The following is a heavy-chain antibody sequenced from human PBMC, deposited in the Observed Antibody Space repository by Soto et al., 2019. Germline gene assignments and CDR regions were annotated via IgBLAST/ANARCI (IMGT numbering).Heavy chain of an antibody. CDR3: ARDGGYDWGFDY. CDR1: GYTFTSYD. V-gene: IGHV1-8*01. J-gene: IGHJ4*02. Sequence: ASVKVSCKASGYTFTSYDINWVRQATGQGLEWMGWMNPNSGNTSYAQKFQGRVTTTRNTSISTAYMELSSLRSEDTAVYYCARDGGYDWGFDYWGQGTLVTVSS. CDR2: MNPNSGNT. D-gene: IGHD5-12*01.